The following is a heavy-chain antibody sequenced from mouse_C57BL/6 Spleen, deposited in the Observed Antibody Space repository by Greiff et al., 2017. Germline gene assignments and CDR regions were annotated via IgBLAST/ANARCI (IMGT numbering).Heavy chain of an antibody. J-gene: IGHJ3*01. CDR1: GFTFNTYA. D-gene: IGHD2-3*01. V-gene: IGHV10-3*01. Sequence: EVQGVESGGGLVQPKGSLKLSCAASGFTFNTYAMHWVRQAPGKGLEWVARIRSKSSNYATYYADSVKDRFTISRDDSQSMLYLQRTNLKTEDTAMYYCVIVDGYYVFAYWGQGTLVTVSA. CDR2: IRSKSSNYAT. CDR3: VIVDGYYVFAY.